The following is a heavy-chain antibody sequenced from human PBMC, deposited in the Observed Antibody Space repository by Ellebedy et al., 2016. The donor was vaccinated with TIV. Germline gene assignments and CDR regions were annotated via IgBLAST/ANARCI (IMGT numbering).Heavy chain of an antibody. CDR3: ASKTGAYSSGWFWFDP. V-gene: IGHV1-2*02. J-gene: IGHJ5*02. CDR2: INPNSGAT. Sequence: ASVKVSCKASGYTFTAYYMHWVRQAPGQGLEWMGWINPNSGATNYAQKFQGRVTMTRDTSISTAYMELSSLRSDDTAVYYCASKTGAYSSGWFWFDPWGQGTLVTVSS. CDR1: GYTFTAYY. D-gene: IGHD6-19*01.